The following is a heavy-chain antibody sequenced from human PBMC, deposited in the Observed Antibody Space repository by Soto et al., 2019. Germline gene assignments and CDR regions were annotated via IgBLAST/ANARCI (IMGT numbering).Heavy chain of an antibody. CDR1: SDSVSNNNW. D-gene: IGHD6-13*01. CDR2: VYRTGST. V-gene: IGHV4-4*02. CDR3: ARVNLAAAGEFDY. Sequence: QVKLQESGPGLVKPSETLSLTCAVSSDSVSNNNWWGWVRQPPGKGLEWIGEVYRTGSTNYNPSLTSRVTVSMDKSKNLFSLRLFFVTAADTAVYYCARVNLAAAGEFDYWGQGALVTVSS. J-gene: IGHJ4*02.